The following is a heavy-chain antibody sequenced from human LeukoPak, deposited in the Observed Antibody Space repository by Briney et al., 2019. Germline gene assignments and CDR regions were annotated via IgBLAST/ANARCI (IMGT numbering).Heavy chain of an antibody. V-gene: IGHV1-69*13. CDR2: VIPIFGTA. D-gene: IGHD2-2*01. J-gene: IGHJ4*02. CDR1: GGTFTSYA. CDR3: ARSGGYCSSTSCSYYFDY. Sequence: SVKVSCKASGGTFTSYAIRWVRQAPAPGLEWMGGVIPIFGTANYAQKFQGRVTITADESTSTAYMELSSLRSEDTAVYYCARSGGYCSSTSCSYYFDYWGQGTLVTVSS.